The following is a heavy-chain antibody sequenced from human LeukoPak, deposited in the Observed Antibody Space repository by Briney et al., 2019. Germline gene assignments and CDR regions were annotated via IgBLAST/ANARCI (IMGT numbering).Heavy chain of an antibody. D-gene: IGHD1-26*01. J-gene: IGHJ3*02. Sequence: PGGSLRLSCAASGFTFDDYAMHWVRQAPGKGLEWVSGISWNSGSIGYADSVKGRFTISRDNAKNSLYLQMNSLRAEDMALYYCAKDYGSGGGTFDAFDIWGQGTMVTVSS. CDR2: ISWNSGSI. CDR3: AKDYGSGGGTFDAFDI. V-gene: IGHV3-9*03. CDR1: GFTFDDYA.